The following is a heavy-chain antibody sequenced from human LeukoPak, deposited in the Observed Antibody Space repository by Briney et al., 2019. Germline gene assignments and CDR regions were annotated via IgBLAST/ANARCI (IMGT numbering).Heavy chain of an antibody. CDR2: INPSGGST. CDR1: GYTFTSYY. V-gene: IGHV1-46*01. CDR3: ARDRRIVVVPAAIHYYYYYGMDV. J-gene: IGHJ6*02. Sequence: GASVKVSCKASGYTFTSYYMHWVRQAPGQGLEWMGIINPSGGSTSYAQKFQGRVTMTRDTSTSTVYMELSSLRSEDTAVYYCARDRRIVVVPAAIHYYYYYGMDVWGQGTTVTVYS. D-gene: IGHD2-2*02.